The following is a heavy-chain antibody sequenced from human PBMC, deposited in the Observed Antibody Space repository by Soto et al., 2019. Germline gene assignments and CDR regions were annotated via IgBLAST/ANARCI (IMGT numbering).Heavy chain of an antibody. CDR2: ISAYNGNT. D-gene: IGHD2-15*01. Sequence: ASVKVSFKASGYTFTSYGISWLRQAPGQGLEWMGWISAYNGNTNYAQKLQGRVTMTTDTSTSTAYMELRSLRSDDTAVYYCARVAVVWYYAFDIWGQGTMVTVSS. V-gene: IGHV1-18*01. CDR3: ARVAVVWYYAFDI. J-gene: IGHJ3*02. CDR1: GYTFTSYG.